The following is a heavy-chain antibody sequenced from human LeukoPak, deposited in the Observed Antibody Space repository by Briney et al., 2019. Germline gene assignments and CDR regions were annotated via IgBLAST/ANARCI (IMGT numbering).Heavy chain of an antibody. CDR2: IRSKAYGGTT. V-gene: IGHV3-49*04. CDR1: GFTFGDHA. CDR3: SRGPIQLWVHNAMDV. J-gene: IGHJ6*02. Sequence: GWSLRLSCTTFGFTFGDHAMSWVRQAPGKGLEWVGFIRSKAYGGTTEYAASVEGRFTISRDDSRSIAYLQMNSLITDDTAVYYCSRGPIQLWVHNAMDVWGQGTTVTVSS. D-gene: IGHD1-1*01.